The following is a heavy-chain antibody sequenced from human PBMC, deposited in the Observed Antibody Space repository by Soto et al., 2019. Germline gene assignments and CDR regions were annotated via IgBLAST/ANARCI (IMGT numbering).Heavy chain of an antibody. CDR1: GASISRSNYF. Sequence: SETLSLTCTVSGASISRSNYFWGWVRQPPGKGLEWIGSIYFSGSAYYSPSLEGRVTISIDTSKNQFSLNLNSVTAADTAVYFCARRSYDGSRFYSVDLWGQGTLVTVSS. D-gene: IGHD3-22*01. CDR2: IYFSGSA. J-gene: IGHJ5*02. V-gene: IGHV4-39*01. CDR3: ARRSYDGSRFYSVDL.